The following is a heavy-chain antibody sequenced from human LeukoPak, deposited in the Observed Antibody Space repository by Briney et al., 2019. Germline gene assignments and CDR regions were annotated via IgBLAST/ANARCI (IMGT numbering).Heavy chain of an antibody. D-gene: IGHD4-17*01. V-gene: IGHV3-7*01. CDR1: GFTFNNYW. J-gene: IGHJ3*02. CDR3: ARGDFSDYGDYVDAFDI. CDR2: IKQDGSAK. Sequence: GGSLRLSCAASGFTFNNYWMSWVRQVPGKGLQSVANIKQDGSAKFYVDSVKGRFTISRDNTKNSLYLRMNSLRVEDTAVYYCARGDFSDYGDYVDAFDIWGQGTMVTVSS.